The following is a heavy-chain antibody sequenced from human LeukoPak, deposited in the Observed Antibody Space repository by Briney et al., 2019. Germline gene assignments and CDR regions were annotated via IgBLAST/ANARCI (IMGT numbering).Heavy chain of an antibody. V-gene: IGHV4-39*07. CDR3: ARGLDSNYGRGYYFDF. J-gene: IGHJ4*02. D-gene: IGHD4-11*01. CDR2: IYYSGST. CDR1: GGSISSSSYY. Sequence: SETLSLTCTVSGGSISSSSYYWGWIRQPPGKGLEWIGSIYYSGSTYYNPSLKTRVTMSVDTSKNQISLKLNSVTAADTAVYYCARGLDSNYGRGYYFDFWGQGTLVTVSS.